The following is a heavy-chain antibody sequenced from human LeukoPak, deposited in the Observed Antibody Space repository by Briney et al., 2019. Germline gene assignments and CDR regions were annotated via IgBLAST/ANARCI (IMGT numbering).Heavy chain of an antibody. J-gene: IGHJ6*02. CDR3: AKELLGYCSSTSCFYGMDV. V-gene: IGHV3-23*01. Sequence: GGSLRLSCAASGFTFSGYTMNWVRQAPGKGLEWVSAISGSGGSTYYADSVKGRFTISRDNSKNTLYLQMNSLRAEDTAVYYCAKELLGYCSSTSCFYGMDVWGQGTTVTVS. CDR1: GFTFSGYT. D-gene: IGHD2-2*01. CDR2: ISGSGGST.